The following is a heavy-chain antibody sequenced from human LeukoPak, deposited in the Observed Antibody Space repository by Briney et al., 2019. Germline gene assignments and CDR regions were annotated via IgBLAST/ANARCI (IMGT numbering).Heavy chain of an antibody. CDR2: ISTRSSYL. CDR3: ARLMVAATNYFSYYMDV. V-gene: IGHV3-21*01. D-gene: IGHD2-15*01. Sequence: GGSLRLSCAASGFTFDDYAMHWVRQAPGKGLEWVSSISTRSSYLKYANSVKGRFTISRDDAKNSVYLQINSLRAEDTAVYYCARLMVAATNYFSYYMDVWGKGTTVTVSS. CDR1: GFTFDDYA. J-gene: IGHJ6*03.